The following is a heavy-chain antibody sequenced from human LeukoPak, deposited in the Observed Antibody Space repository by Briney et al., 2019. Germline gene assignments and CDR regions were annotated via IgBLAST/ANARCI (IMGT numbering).Heavy chain of an antibody. Sequence: PGGSLRLSCAASGFTFSRYSMNWVRQAPGKGLEWVSYISGSSSTIHYADSVKGRFTISRDNAKSSLFLQMNSLRAEDTAVYCCARDGGATMVRGVATYDSWGQGTLVTVSS. CDR1: GFTFSRYS. V-gene: IGHV3-48*04. D-gene: IGHD3-10*01. CDR3: ARDGGATMVRGVATYDS. J-gene: IGHJ4*02. CDR2: ISGSSSTI.